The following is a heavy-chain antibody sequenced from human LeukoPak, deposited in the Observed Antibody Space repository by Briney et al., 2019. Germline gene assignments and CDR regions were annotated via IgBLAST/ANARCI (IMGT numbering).Heavy chain of an antibody. Sequence: GGTLRLSCGGCGLTWSREYMSGVGEAPRKRLEWVAVIWYDGSDKYYGDSVKGRFTISRDNSKKTLYLQMNSLRVEDTAVYYCARGDGYNDAEYLQHWGQGTLVTVS. CDR3: ARGDGYNDAEYLQH. V-gene: IGHV3-33*07. CDR1: GLTWSREY. D-gene: IGHD5-24*01. CDR2: IWYDGSDK. J-gene: IGHJ1*01.